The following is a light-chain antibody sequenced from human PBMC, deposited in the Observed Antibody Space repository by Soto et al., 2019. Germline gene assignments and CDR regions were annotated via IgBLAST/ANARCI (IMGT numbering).Light chain of an antibody. CDR2: QDN. CDR3: QAWDSSTAVV. Sequence: SYELTQPPSVSVSPGQTASITCSGDKLGDKYACWYQQKPGQSPVLVIYQDNKRPSGIPERFSASNSGNTATLTISGTQAMDEADYYCQAWDSSTAVVFGGGTKVTVL. J-gene: IGLJ2*01. V-gene: IGLV3-1*01. CDR1: KLGDKY.